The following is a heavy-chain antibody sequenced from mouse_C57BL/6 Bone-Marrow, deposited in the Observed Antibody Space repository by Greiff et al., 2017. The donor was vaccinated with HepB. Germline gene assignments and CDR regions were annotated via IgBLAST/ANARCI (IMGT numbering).Heavy chain of an antibody. D-gene: IGHD2-3*01. CDR2: ISSGGDYI. CDR3: TREGDGYYFYDYAMDY. CDR1: GFTFSSYA. V-gene: IGHV5-9-1*02. J-gene: IGHJ4*01. Sequence: EVMLVESGEGLVKPGGSLKLSCAASGFTFSSYAMSWVRQTPEKSLEWVAYISSGGDYIYYADTVKGRFTISRDNARNTLYLQMSSLKSEDTAMYYCTREGDGYYFYDYAMDYWGQGTSVTVSS.